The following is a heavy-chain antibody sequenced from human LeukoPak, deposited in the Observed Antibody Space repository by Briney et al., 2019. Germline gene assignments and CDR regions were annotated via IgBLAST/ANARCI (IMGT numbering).Heavy chain of an antibody. CDR2: ISYDGSNK. Sequence: PGGCLRLSCAPSGFTFSSYGMHWVRPAPGRGREWVAVISYDGSNKYYTDSVKGRFTISRDNSKNPLYLQMNSLRAEDTAVYYCAKTMKYYYYGMDVWGQGTTVTVSS. V-gene: IGHV3-30*18. CDR3: AKTMKYYYYGMDV. J-gene: IGHJ6*02. D-gene: IGHD3-22*01. CDR1: GFTFSSYG.